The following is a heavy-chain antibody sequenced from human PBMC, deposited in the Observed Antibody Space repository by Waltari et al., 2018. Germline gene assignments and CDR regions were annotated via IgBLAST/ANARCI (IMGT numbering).Heavy chain of an antibody. CDR3: ARWVGDCYSKPAFDI. CDR1: GGSISSYY. D-gene: IGHD2-21*01. J-gene: IGHJ3*02. V-gene: IGHV4-59*01. Sequence: QVQLQESGPGLVKPSETLSLTCTVSGGSISSYYWSWIRQPPGKGLEWIGYIYYSGSTNYNPSLKSRVTISVDTSKNQFSLKLSSVTAADTAVYYCARWVGDCYSKPAFDIWGQGTMVTVSS. CDR2: IYYSGST.